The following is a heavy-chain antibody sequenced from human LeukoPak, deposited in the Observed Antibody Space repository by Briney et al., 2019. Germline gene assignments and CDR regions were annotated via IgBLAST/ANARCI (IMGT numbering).Heavy chain of an antibody. Sequence: SETLSLTCTVSGYSISSGYYWGWIRQPPGKGLEWIGSIYHSGSTYYNPSLKSRVTISVDTSKNQFSLKLSSVTAADTAVYYCARALVGHDAFDIWGQGTMVTVSS. D-gene: IGHD2-8*02. CDR3: ARALVGHDAFDI. CDR2: IYHSGST. V-gene: IGHV4-38-2*02. J-gene: IGHJ3*02. CDR1: GYSISSGYY.